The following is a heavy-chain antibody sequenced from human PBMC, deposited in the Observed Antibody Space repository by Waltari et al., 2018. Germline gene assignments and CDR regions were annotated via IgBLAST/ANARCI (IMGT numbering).Heavy chain of an antibody. J-gene: IGHJ3*02. D-gene: IGHD3-16*01. V-gene: IGHV1-69*08. CDR2: IIPSFGTA. Sequence: QVQLVQSGAEVKKPGSSVKVSCKASGGTFSSYAISWVRQAPGQGLEWMGRIIPSFGTANYAQKFQGRVTITADKSTSTAYMELSSLRSEDTAVYYCASPLRGGDAFDIWGQGTMVTVSS. CDR1: GGTFSSYA. CDR3: ASPLRGGDAFDI.